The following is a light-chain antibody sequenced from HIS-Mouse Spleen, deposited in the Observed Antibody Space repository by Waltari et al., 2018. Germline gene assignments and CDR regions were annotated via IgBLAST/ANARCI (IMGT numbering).Light chain of an antibody. CDR1: ALPKKS. CDR2: EDS. J-gene: IGLJ2*01. Sequence: SYELTQPPSVSVSPGQTARITCSGDALPKKSAYWYQQQSGQAPVLVIYEDSKRPSGIPERFSGSSSGTMATLTISGAQVEDEADYYCYSTDSSGNHRVFGGGTKLTVL. V-gene: IGLV3-10*01. CDR3: YSTDSSGNHRV.